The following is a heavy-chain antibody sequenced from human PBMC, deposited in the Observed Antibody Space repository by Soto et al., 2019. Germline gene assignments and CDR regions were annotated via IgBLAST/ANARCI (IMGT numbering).Heavy chain of an antibody. CDR2: IYPGDSDT. CDR1: GYSFTSYW. Sequence: PGESLKISCKGSGYSFTSYWIGWVRQMPGKGLEWMGIIYPGDSDTRYSPSFQGQVTISADKSISTAYLQWSSLKASDTAMYYCAVSGYSSSWYHDTLKGFGYGMDVWGQGTTVTVSS. V-gene: IGHV5-51*01. J-gene: IGHJ6*02. CDR3: AVSGYSSSWYHDTLKGFGYGMDV. D-gene: IGHD6-13*01.